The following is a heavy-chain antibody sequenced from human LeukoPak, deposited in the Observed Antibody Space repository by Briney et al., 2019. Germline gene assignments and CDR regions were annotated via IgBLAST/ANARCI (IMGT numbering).Heavy chain of an antibody. CDR3: ARNVSYSFDY. J-gene: IGHJ4*02. V-gene: IGHV4-38-2*01. D-gene: IGHD1-1*01. Sequence: PSETLSLTCDVSGYSIRSNYYWGWIRPPPGKGLEWIGSIYHSGSTYYNPSLKSRVTISVDTSKSQFSLKLSSVTAADTAVYYCARNVSYSFDYWGQGTLVTVSS. CDR1: GYSIRSNYY. CDR2: IYHSGST.